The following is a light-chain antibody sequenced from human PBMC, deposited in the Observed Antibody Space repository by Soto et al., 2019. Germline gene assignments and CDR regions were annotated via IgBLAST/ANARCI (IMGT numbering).Light chain of an antibody. V-gene: IGLV2-14*01. CDR2: EVT. CDR1: SSDIGSYNY. CDR3: ASFTTTSTRV. J-gene: IGLJ1*01. Sequence: QSVLTQPASVSGSPGQSITVSCTGTSSDIGSYNYVSWYQQPPGKVPKLIIYEVTNRPSGVSNRFSGSKSGNTASLTISGLQAEDAADYYCASFTTTSTRVFGTGTKVTV.